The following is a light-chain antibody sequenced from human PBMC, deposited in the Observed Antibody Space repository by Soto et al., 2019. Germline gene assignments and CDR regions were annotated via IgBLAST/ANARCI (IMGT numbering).Light chain of an antibody. CDR2: EVS. Sequence: QSVLTRPPAVSGSPGQSVTSCCTGASSDVGSYNRVSWYQQFPATAPKLLIYEVSNRPSGVPDRFSGSKSGNTASLTISGLQAEDEADYYCSSYTSSTTYVFGTGTKVTVL. CDR1: SSDVGSYNR. V-gene: IGLV2-18*02. J-gene: IGLJ1*01. CDR3: SSYTSSTTYV.